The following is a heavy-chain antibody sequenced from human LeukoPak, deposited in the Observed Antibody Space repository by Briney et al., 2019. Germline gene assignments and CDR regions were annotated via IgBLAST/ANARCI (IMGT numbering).Heavy chain of an antibody. CDR1: GGSISSYY. J-gene: IGHJ4*02. Sequence: PSETLSPTCTVSGGSISSYYGSWIRQPPGEGREWLGYIYYSGSPNYNPSLKSRVTISVDTSKNQFSLKLSSVTAADTAVYYCAREGGSGSYMFDYWGQGTLVTVSS. V-gene: IGHV4-59*01. CDR2: IYYSGSP. CDR3: AREGGSGSYMFDY. D-gene: IGHD3-10*01.